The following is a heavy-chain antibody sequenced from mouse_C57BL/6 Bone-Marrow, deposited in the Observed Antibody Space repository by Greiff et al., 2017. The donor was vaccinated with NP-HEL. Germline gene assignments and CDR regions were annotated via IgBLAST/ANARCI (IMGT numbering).Heavy chain of an antibody. Sequence: EVQLQQSGAELVKPGASVKLSCTASGFNIKDYYMHWVKQRTEQGLEWIGRIDPEDGETKYAPKFQGKATITADTSSNTAYLQLSNLTSEDTAVYYCARSTTVVEGYYAMDYWGQGTSVTVSS. CDR3: ARSTTVVEGYYAMDY. D-gene: IGHD1-1*01. J-gene: IGHJ4*01. CDR2: IDPEDGET. V-gene: IGHV14-2*01. CDR1: GFNIKDYY.